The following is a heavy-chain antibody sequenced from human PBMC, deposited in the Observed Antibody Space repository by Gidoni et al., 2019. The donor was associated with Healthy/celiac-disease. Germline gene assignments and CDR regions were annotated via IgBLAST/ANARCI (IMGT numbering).Heavy chain of an antibody. CDR3: ARVNWGYDYVWGSYRYAYYFDY. CDR1: GGSISSYY. CDR2: IYYSGST. J-gene: IGHJ4*02. Sequence: QVQLQESGPGLVKPSETLSLTCTVSGGSISSYYWSWIRQPPGKGLEWIGYIYYSGSTNYNPSLKSRVTISVDTSKNQFSLKLSSVTAADTAVYYCARVNWGYDYVWGSYRYAYYFDYWGQGTLVTVSS. D-gene: IGHD3-16*02. V-gene: IGHV4-59*01.